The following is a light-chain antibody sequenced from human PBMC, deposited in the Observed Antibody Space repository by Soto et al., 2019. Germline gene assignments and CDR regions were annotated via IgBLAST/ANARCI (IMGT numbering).Light chain of an antibody. CDR3: QQYNIYPLT. Sequence: DVQMTQSPSSLSASVGDRVTITCRASQDINSWLAWYQQKPGKAPKSLIYAASSLQTGVPSRFSGSEAGTDFTLTISSLQHEDSATYDCQQYNIYPLTFGGGTKVEIK. V-gene: IGKV1D-16*01. CDR2: AAS. CDR1: QDINSW. J-gene: IGKJ4*01.